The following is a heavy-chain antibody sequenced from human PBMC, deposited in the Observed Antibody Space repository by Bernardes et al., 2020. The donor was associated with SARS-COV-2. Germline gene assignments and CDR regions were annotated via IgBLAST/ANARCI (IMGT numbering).Heavy chain of an antibody. CDR3: AKDPSEYIYGYFAY. Sequence: GGSLRLSCAASGFTFSNSAMSWVRQAPGKGLEWVSSISGSGSRTYYADSVKGRLIISRDNSKNTLYLQMSSLRAEDTAVYYCAKDPSEYIYGYFAYWGQGALVTVSS. CDR2: ISGSGSRT. V-gene: IGHV3-23*01. D-gene: IGHD5-18*01. J-gene: IGHJ4*02. CDR1: GFTFSNSA.